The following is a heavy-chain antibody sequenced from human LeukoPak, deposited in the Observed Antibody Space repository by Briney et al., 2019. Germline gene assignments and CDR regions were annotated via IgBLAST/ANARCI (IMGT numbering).Heavy chain of an antibody. J-gene: IGHJ4*02. CDR1: GYTFTSYY. Sequence: ASVKVSCKASGYTFTSYYMHWVRQAPGQGLEWMGLINPSGGSTSYAQKFQGRVTMTRDTSTSTVYMELSSLRSEDTAVYYCASGTYSSGWYYYLDYWGQGTLVTVSS. D-gene: IGHD6-19*01. CDR3: ASGTYSSGWYYYLDY. V-gene: IGHV1-46*01. CDR2: INPSGGST.